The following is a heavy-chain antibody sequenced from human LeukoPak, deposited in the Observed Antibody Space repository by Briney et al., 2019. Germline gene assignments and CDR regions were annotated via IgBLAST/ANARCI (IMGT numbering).Heavy chain of an antibody. CDR2: IIPIFGTA. CDR3: ARDPYYYDSSGYFFPNWFDP. J-gene: IGHJ5*02. V-gene: IGHV1-69*06. CDR1: VGTFSSYA. Sequence: SVNVSFKASVGTFSSYAISWVRQAPGQGLEWMGRIIPIFGTANYAQKFQGRVTITADKSTSTAYMELSSLGSEDTAVYYCARDPYYYDSSGYFFPNWFDPWGQGTLVTVSS. D-gene: IGHD3-22*01.